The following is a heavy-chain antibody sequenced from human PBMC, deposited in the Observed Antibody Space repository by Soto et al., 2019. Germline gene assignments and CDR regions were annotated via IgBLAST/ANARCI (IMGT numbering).Heavy chain of an antibody. D-gene: IGHD3-9*01. V-gene: IGHV3-30*18. CDR1: GFTFSSYG. J-gene: IGHJ4*02. CDR3: AKADILTGPIDY. CDR2: ISYDGSSK. Sequence: QVQLVESGGGVVQPGRSLRLSCAASGFTFSSYGMHWVRQAPGKGLEWVAVISYDGSSKYYADSVKGRFTISRDNSKNTLYLQMNSLRAEDTAVYYCAKADILTGPIDYWGQGTLVTVSS.